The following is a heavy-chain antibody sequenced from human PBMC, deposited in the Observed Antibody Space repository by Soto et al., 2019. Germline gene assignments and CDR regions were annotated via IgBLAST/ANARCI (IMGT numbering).Heavy chain of an antibody. D-gene: IGHD2-15*01. Sequence: PSETLSLTCTVSGGSISSYYWSWIRQPPGKGLEWIGYIYYSGSTNYNPSLKSRVTISVDTSKNQFSLKLSSVTAADTAVYYCATGGGRYCSGGSCYDYGGQGTLVTVSS. J-gene: IGHJ4*02. CDR1: GGSISSYY. CDR2: IYYSGST. CDR3: ATGGGRYCSGGSCYDY. V-gene: IGHV4-59*01.